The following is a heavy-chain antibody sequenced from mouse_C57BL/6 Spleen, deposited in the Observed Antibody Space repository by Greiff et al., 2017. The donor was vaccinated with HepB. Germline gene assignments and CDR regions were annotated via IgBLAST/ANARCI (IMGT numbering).Heavy chain of an antibody. Sequence: EVKLVESGGGLVKPGGSLKLSCAASGFTFSSYAMSWVRQTPEKRLEWVATISDGGSYTYYPDNVKGRFTISRDNAKNNLYLQMSHLKSEDTAMDYCAMKEDYYGSSLFDYWGQGTTLTVSS. CDR2: ISDGGSYT. CDR1: GFTFSSYA. CDR3: AMKEDYYGSSLFDY. D-gene: IGHD1-1*01. J-gene: IGHJ2*01. V-gene: IGHV5-4*03.